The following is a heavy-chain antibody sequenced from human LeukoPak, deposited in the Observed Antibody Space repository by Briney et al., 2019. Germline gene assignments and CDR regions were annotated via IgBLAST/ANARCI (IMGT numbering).Heavy chain of an antibody. J-gene: IGHJ4*02. CDR2: INHSGST. CDR3: AAYDILTGFVFDY. V-gene: IGHV4-34*01. D-gene: IGHD3-9*01. Sequence: SETLSLTCAVYGGSFSGYYWNWIRQPPGKGLEWIGEINHSGSTNHNPSLKSRVTISVDRSKNQFSLKLSSVTAADTAVYYCAAYDILTGFVFDYWGQGTLVTVSS. CDR1: GGSFSGYY.